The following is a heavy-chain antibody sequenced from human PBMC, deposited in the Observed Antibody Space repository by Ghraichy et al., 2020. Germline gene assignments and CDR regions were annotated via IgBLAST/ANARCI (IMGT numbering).Heavy chain of an antibody. J-gene: IGHJ4*02. CDR1: GYTFTSYG. CDR2: ISAYNGNT. D-gene: IGHD5-18*01. V-gene: IGHV1-18*01. Sequence: ASVKVSCKASGYTFTSYGISWVRQAPGQGLEWMGWISAYNGNTNYAQKLQGRVTMTTDTSTSTAYMELRSLRSDDTAVYYCARESGYSYGYGSPTIDYWGQGTLVTVSS. CDR3: ARESGYSYGYGSPTIDY.